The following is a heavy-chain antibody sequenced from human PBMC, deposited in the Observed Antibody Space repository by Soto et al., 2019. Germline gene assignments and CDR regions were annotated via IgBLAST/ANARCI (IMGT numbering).Heavy chain of an antibody. V-gene: IGHV4-34*01. CDR3: ARAPPRYSSSWSYNWFDH. D-gene: IGHD6-13*01. CDR2: INHSGST. CDR1: GGSFSGYY. Sequence: QVQLQQWGAGLLKPSETLSLTCAVYGGSFSGYYWSWIRQPPGKGLEWIGEINHSGSTNYNPSLKSRVTISVDTCKNQFSLTLSSVTDAGTAVYYCARAPPRYSSSWSYNWFDHWGQGTLVTVSS. J-gene: IGHJ5*02.